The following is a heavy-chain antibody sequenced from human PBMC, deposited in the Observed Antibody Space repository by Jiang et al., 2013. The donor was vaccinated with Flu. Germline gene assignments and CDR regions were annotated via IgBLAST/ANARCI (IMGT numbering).Heavy chain of an antibody. CDR2: INPNSGGT. Sequence: SGAEVKKPGASVKVSCKASGYTFTGHYLHWVRQAPGQGLEWMGWINPNSGGTNYAQKFQGRVTMTRDTSISTAYMELSRLRSDDTAVYYCARDLVLCTTTSCYVAHDWVDPWGQGTLVIVSS. V-gene: IGHV1-2*02. CDR1: GYTFTGHY. CDR3: ARDLVLCTTTSCYVAHDWVDP. D-gene: IGHD2-2*01. J-gene: IGHJ5*02.